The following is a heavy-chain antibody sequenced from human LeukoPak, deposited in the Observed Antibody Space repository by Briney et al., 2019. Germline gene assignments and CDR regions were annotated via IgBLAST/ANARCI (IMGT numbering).Heavy chain of an antibody. D-gene: IGHD6-19*01. CDR3: AKDRGSGWPTITYYYYYMDV. V-gene: IGHV3-30*18. Sequence: GESLRLSCAASGFTFSGSGMHWVRQAPGKGLEWVAVISYDGSNKYYADSVKGRFTISRDNSKNTLYLQMNSLRAEDTAVYYCAKDRGSGWPTITYYYYYMDVWGKGTTVTVSS. CDR2: ISYDGSNK. CDR1: GFTFSGSG. J-gene: IGHJ6*03.